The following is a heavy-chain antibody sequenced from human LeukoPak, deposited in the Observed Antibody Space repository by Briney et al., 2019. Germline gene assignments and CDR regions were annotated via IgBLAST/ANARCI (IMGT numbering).Heavy chain of an antibody. D-gene: IGHD6-19*01. J-gene: IGHJ3*01. CDR1: GYSFTSYW. V-gene: IGHV5-51*01. CDR2: IYPGDSDT. CDR3: ARRAYSSGHDAFDF. Sequence: GESLKISCKGSGYSFTSYWIGWVRQMPGKGLEWMGIIYPGDSDTRYSPSFQGHVTISADKSISTAYLQWSSLKASDTAMYFCARRAYSSGHDAFDFWGQGTMVTVSS.